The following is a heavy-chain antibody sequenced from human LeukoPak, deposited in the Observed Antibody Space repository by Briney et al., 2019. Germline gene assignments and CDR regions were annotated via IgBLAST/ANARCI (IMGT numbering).Heavy chain of an antibody. Sequence: GGSLRLSCAASGFTFSSYAMHWIRQAPGKGLEWVAVISYDGSNKYYADSVKGRFTISRDNSKNTLYLQMNSLRAEDTAVYYCARDSSGFDPWGQGTLVTVSS. CDR3: ARDSSGFDP. CDR2: ISYDGSNK. J-gene: IGHJ5*02. D-gene: IGHD1-26*01. V-gene: IGHV3-30-3*01. CDR1: GFTFSSYA.